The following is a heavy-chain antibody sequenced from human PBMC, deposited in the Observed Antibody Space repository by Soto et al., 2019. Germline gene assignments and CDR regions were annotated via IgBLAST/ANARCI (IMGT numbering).Heavy chain of an antibody. J-gene: IGHJ4*02. CDR3: AREKYNTGFFDF. CDR2: ISGSGDRK. CDR1: GFTFSNNA. D-gene: IGHD5-12*01. Sequence: GGSLRLSCAASGFTFSNNAMSWVRQAPGKGLEWVSAISGSGDRKYYTDSVKGQFTTSRDNSKKTVYLQMNSLRAEDTAVYYCAREKYNTGFFDFWGQGTLVTVSS. V-gene: IGHV3-23*01.